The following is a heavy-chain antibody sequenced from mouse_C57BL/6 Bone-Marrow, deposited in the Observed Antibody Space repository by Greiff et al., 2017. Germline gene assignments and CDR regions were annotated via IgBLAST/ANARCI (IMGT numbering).Heavy chain of an antibody. CDR1: GYTFTDYY. CDR2: IYPGSGNT. V-gene: IGHV1-76*01. J-gene: IGHJ1*03. CDR3: ARSSPYWYFDV. Sequence: VKLQESGAELVRPGASVKLSCKASGYTFTDYYINWVKQRPGQGLEWIARIYPGSGNTYYNEKFKGKATLTAEKSSSTAYMQLSSLTSEDSAVYFCARSSPYWYFDVWGTGTTVTVSS.